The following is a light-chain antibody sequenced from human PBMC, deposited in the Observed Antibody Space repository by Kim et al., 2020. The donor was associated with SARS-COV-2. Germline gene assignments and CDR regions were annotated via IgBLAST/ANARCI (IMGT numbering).Light chain of an antibody. CDR3: QQYGSSRGT. V-gene: IGKV3-20*01. Sequence: LSPGESATLSCRASQSGARNYFAWYQQKPGQPPRLLIYGVSSRATDIPERFSGSGSGTDFTLIISRLEPEDVAVYYCQQYGSSRGTFGQGTKLEI. CDR1: QSGARNY. CDR2: GVS. J-gene: IGKJ2*01.